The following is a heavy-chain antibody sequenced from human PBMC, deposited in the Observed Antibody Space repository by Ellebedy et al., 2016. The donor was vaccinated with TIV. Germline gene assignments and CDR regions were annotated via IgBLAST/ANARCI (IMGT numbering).Heavy chain of an antibody. D-gene: IGHD3-10*01. Sequence: ASVKVSXKASGYTFTGYYMHWVRQAPGQGLEWMGWINPNSGGTNYAQKFQGRVTITRDTSASTAYMELSSLRSEDTAVYYCARAVGLGELFYAPNLFDYWGQGTLVTVSS. V-gene: IGHV1-2*02. CDR1: GYTFTGYY. J-gene: IGHJ4*02. CDR2: INPNSGGT. CDR3: ARAVGLGELFYAPNLFDY.